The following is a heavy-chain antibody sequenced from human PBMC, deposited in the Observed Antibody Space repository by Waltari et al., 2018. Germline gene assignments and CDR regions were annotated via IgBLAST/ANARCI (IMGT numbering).Heavy chain of an antibody. CDR1: GGSIGNYH. CDR2: MHHSGST. Sequence: QVQLQESGPGLVKPSETLSLACTVSGGSIGNYHWAWMRQSPGRGLEWIGDMHHSGSTNYNPSVKSRVTMSLDTSNNQFSLKLTAVPAADTAVYYCARGNPYGSRERWFGPWGQGIQVTVSS. V-gene: IGHV4-59*01. CDR3: ARGNPYGSRERWFGP. J-gene: IGHJ5*02. D-gene: IGHD3-10*01.